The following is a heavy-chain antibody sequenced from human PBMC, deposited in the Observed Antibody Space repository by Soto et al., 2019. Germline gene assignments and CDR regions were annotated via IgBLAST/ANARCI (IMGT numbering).Heavy chain of an antibody. Sequence: QVQLVQSGAEVKKPGASVKVSCKASGYTFTTYYMHWVRQAPGQGLEWMGIINPSGGSTRYAQKFQGRVTMTRDTSTSTVYMELSSLKSEDTAVYYCASGLIYDSSGYYFDYWGQGTLVTFSS. J-gene: IGHJ4*02. CDR3: ASGLIYDSSGYYFDY. CDR1: GYTFTTYY. CDR2: INPSGGST. D-gene: IGHD3-22*01. V-gene: IGHV1-46*01.